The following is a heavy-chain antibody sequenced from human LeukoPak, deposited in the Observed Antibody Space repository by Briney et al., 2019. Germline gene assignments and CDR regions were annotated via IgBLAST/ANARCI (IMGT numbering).Heavy chain of an antibody. CDR3: VKTGSGWYGDY. CDR1: GFSFSAYA. J-gene: IGHJ4*02. CDR2: IRYDGINK. Sequence: GGSLRLSCAASGFSFSAYAMYWVRQAPGKGPEWVALIRYDGINKYYGDSVKGRFTISRDNSKNMLYLQMNSLTAEDTAVYYCVKTGSGWYGDYWGQRARVTVSS. V-gene: IGHV3-30*02. D-gene: IGHD6-13*01.